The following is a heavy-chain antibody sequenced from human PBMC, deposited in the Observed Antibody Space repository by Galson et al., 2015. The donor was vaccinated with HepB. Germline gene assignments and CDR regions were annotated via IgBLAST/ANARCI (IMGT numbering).Heavy chain of an antibody. CDR3: ARGAVDIVVVVAADYYYYYGMDV. CDR2: IIPIFGTA. Sequence: SVKVSCKASGGTFSSYAISWVRQAPGQGLEWMGGIIPIFGTANYAQKFQGRVTITADESTSTAYMELSSLRSEDTAVYYCARGAVDIVVVVAADYYYYYGMDVWGQGTTVTVSS. D-gene: IGHD2-15*01. J-gene: IGHJ6*02. CDR1: GGTFSSYA. V-gene: IGHV1-69*13.